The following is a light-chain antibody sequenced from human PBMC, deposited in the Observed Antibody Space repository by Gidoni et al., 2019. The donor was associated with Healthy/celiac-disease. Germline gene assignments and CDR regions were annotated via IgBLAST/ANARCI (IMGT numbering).Light chain of an antibody. CDR3: QQNYSTPT. CDR2: AAS. CDR1: QSISSY. J-gene: IGKJ2*01. V-gene: IGKV1-39*01. Sequence: DIQMTQSPSSLSASVGDRVTITCRASQSISSYLDWYQQKPGEAPKLLFYAASSLQSGVPSRFSGSGSGTDFTLTISSLHPEDFATYYCQQNYSTPTFGQGTKLEIK.